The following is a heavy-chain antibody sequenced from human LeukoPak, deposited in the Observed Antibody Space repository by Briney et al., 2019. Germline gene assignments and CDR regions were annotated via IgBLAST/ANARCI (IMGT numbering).Heavy chain of an antibody. Sequence: PGGSLRLSCVASGLTVNANYMTWVRQAPGKGLEWVSLMYSNGDTYYAESVKGRFSLSRDNSKNTLYLQMNSLRVEDTAIYYCARDRGGYYYYPLDYWGQGILVTVSS. V-gene: IGHV3-66*01. CDR1: GLTVNANY. CDR3: ARDRGGYYYYPLDY. D-gene: IGHD3-22*01. CDR2: MYSNGDT. J-gene: IGHJ4*02.